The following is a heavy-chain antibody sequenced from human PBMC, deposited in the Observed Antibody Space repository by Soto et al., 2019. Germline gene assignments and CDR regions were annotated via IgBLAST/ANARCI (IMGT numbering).Heavy chain of an antibody. D-gene: IGHD3-10*01. CDR3: AREEGSGITYDY. V-gene: IGHV1-69*02. J-gene: IGHJ4*02. CDR1: GGTFSSYS. Sequence: QVQLVQSGAEVKKPGSSVKVSCKASGGTFSSYSISCVRQAPGQGLQWMGRIIPIIGIANYAQKFQGRVTITADKSTITAYMELSSLRSEDTAVYYCAREEGSGITYDYWGQGTLVTVSS. CDR2: IIPIIGIA.